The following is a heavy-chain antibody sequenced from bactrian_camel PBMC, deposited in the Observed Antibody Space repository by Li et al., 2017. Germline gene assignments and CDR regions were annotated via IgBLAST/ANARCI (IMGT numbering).Heavy chain of an antibody. CDR3: AAGGRRSGPAGD. J-gene: IGHJ4*01. Sequence: VQLVESGGDSVQPGGSLRLSCSVSGFAFPDHTMAWVRRAPGKGLEWASAINSGGSSTFSSDPVKGRFTTSRDNAKNTLYLQMTSLKTDDTAVYYCAAGGRRSGPAGDWGHGTQVTVS. CDR1: GFAFPDHT. CDR2: INSGGSST. V-gene: IGHV3-1*01.